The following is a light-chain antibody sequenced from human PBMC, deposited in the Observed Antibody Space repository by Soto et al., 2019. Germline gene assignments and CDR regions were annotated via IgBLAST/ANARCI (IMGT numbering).Light chain of an antibody. J-gene: IGLJ3*02. CDR1: SSNIGTNT. CDR3: AAWDDSLNGVL. CDR2: SNN. V-gene: IGLV1-44*01. Sequence: QSVPTQPRSAYGTPGQRFTISCSGSSSNIGTNTVNWYQQLPGTAPKLLIDSNNQRPSGVPDRFSGSKSATSASLAISGLQSEDEADYYCAAWDDSLNGVLFGGGTKLTVL.